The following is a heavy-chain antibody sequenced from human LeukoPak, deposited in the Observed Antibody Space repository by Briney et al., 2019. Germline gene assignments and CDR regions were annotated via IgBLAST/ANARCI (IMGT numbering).Heavy chain of an antibody. CDR1: GFTFPTYS. D-gene: IGHD3-3*01. J-gene: IGHJ6*02. Sequence: GGSLRLSCVASGFTFPTYSMAWVRQAPGKGLDWVSSINAAGDNMYYADSVKGRFSISRDNLKNTLYLQMHSLRAEDRAIYYCAKGIFGVIHNGIDVWGQGTAVTVSS. CDR2: INAAGDNM. CDR3: AKGIFGVIHNGIDV. V-gene: IGHV3-23*01.